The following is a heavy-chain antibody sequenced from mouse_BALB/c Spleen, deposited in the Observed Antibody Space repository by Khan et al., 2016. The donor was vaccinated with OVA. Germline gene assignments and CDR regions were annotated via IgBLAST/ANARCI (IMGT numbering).Heavy chain of an antibody. V-gene: IGHV5-17*02. Sequence: EVELVESGGGLVQPGGSRKLSCAASGFTFSGFGMHWVRQAPEKGLEWVAFISSDSNTIYYADTVKGRFSISRDNPKKTLFLQMTSLGSETTAMYFCARTGYYYFDYWCQGTTLTVSS. CDR2: ISSDSNTI. D-gene: IGHD2-3*01. CDR1: GFTFSGFG. CDR3: ARTGYYYFDY. J-gene: IGHJ2*01.